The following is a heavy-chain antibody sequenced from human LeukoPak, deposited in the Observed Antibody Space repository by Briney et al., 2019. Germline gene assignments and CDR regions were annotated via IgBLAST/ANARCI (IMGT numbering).Heavy chain of an antibody. CDR1: GGSISSSSYY. V-gene: IGHV4-61*01. Sequence: SETLSLTCTVSGGSISSSSYYWSWIRQPPGKGLEWIGYIYYSGSTNYNPSLKSRVTISVDTSKNQFSLKLSSMTAADTAVYYCAREREEDTMIVVASGYYFDYWGQGTLVTVSS. CDR3: AREREEDTMIVVASGYYFDY. D-gene: IGHD3-22*01. CDR2: IYYSGST. J-gene: IGHJ4*02.